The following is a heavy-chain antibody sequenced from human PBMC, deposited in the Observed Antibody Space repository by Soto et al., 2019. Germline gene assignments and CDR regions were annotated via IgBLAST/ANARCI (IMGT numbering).Heavy chain of an antibody. D-gene: IGHD3-10*01. J-gene: IGHJ4*02. CDR2: ISSSSSYI. V-gene: IGHV3-21*01. CDR3: ARVGYYGSGSYSISTSDY. CDR1: GFTFSSYS. Sequence: EVQLVESGGGLVKPGGSLRLSCAASGFTFSSYSMNWVRQAPGKGLEWVSSISSSSSYIYYADSVKGRFTISRDNAKNSLYLQMNSLRAEDTAVYYCARVGYYGSGSYSISTSDYWGQGTLVTVSS.